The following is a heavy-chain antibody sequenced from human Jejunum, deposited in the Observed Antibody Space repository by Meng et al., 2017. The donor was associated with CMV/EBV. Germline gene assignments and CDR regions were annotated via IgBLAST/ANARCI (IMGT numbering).Heavy chain of an antibody. D-gene: IGHD5-18*01. J-gene: IGHJ4*02. CDR3: ARLQPYDPLFDY. CDR2: IYPGDSDT. V-gene: IGHV5-51*01. CDR1: GYTFTDYW. Sequence: GSGYTFTDYWIGWVRPMPGTGLELMGIIYPGDSDTRYSPSFQGQVTISADKSISTAYLQWSSLKASDTARYYCARLQPYDPLFDYWGQGALGTVSS.